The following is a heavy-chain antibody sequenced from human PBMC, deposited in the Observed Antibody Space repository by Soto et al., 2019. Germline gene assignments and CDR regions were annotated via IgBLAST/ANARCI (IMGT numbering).Heavy chain of an antibody. Sequence: SETLSLTCSVSGDSINSDKYYWGWIRQPPGKGLEWIGSIYYRGNTYYNPSLQTRVTISLDTSKSQFSLKLSSVTAADTAVYYCARGGIVVVPAAMSRAHYYMDVWGKGTTVTVSS. CDR3: ARGGIVVVPAAMSRAHYYMDV. V-gene: IGHV4-39*01. CDR1: GDSINSDKYY. CDR2: IYYRGNT. D-gene: IGHD2-2*01. J-gene: IGHJ6*03.